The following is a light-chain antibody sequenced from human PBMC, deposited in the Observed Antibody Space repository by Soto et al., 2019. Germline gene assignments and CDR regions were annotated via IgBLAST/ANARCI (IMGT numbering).Light chain of an antibody. V-gene: IGKV3-15*01. CDR2: GAS. CDR1: QSVSSN. Sequence: ELVMTQSPASLSVSPGERATLSCRASQSVSSNLAWYQQKPGQAPRLLIYGASTGATGVPARFSGSGSGTDFTLTISILQSEDFAVYYCQQYNNWPRTFGQGTKVEIK. J-gene: IGKJ1*01. CDR3: QQYNNWPRT.